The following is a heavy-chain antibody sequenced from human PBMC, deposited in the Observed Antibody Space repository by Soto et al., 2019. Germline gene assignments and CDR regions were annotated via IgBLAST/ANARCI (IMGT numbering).Heavy chain of an antibody. V-gene: IGHV3-23*01. CDR3: AKATATSGGAFEI. Sequence: GGSLRLSCAVSGFTFSSYDMSWVRQAPGKGLEWVSTILVGGSTHYEDSVTGRITISRDTSKNTVYMQMNSLTAGDTAFYYCAKATATSGGAFEIYGQGTMVTVSS. D-gene: IGHD1-1*01. CDR2: ILVGGST. CDR1: GFTFSSYD. J-gene: IGHJ3*02.